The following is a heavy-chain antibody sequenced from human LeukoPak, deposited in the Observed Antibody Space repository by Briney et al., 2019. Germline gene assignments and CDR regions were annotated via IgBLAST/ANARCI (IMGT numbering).Heavy chain of an antibody. CDR2: ISPYNGNT. J-gene: IGHJ4*02. CDR1: AYTFTSYD. V-gene: IGHV1-18*01. CDR3: ARGWDYGSGSSNFDY. Sequence: GASVKVSCKASAYTFTSYDISWVRQAPGQGLEWMGWISPYNGNTNYAQKLQGRVTMTTDTSTSTAFMELRSLRSDDTAVYYCARGWDYGSGSSNFDYWGQGTLVTVSS. D-gene: IGHD3-10*01.